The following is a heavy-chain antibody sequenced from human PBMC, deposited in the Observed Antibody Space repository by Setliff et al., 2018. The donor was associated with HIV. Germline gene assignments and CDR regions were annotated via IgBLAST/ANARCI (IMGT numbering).Heavy chain of an antibody. CDR1: GFTVSRNY. V-gene: IGHV3-48*01. Sequence: PGGSLRLSCAASGFTVSRNYMSWVRQAPGKGLEWVSSISSSSDTLYYADSVRGRFTTSRDNAKNSLYLQMNSLRVEDTAVYYCARDYYDTNILDYWGQGTLVTVSS. D-gene: IGHD3-22*01. J-gene: IGHJ4*02. CDR2: ISSSSDTL. CDR3: ARDYYDTNILDY.